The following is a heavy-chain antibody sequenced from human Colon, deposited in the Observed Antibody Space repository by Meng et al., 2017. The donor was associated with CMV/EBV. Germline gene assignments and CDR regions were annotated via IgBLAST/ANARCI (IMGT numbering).Heavy chain of an antibody. CDR2: INWNSCSV. CDR3: VRDGGYYETSGYPVGLDY. D-gene: IGHD3-22*01. Sequence: SLKISCAASEFTVDGYGMHWVRQAPGKGLEWVSGINWNSCSVDYADSVRGRFTISRDNAHNSLYLQMSSLRAEDTALYYCVRDGGYYETSGYPVGLDYWGQGTLVTVSS. V-gene: IGHV3-9*01. CDR1: EFTVDGYG. J-gene: IGHJ4*02.